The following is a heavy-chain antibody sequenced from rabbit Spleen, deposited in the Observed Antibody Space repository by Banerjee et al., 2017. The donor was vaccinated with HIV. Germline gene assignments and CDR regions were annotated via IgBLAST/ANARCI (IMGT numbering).Heavy chain of an antibody. D-gene: IGHD6-1*01. CDR2: IAGSSSGFT. Sequence: QSLEESGGGLVKPGGTLTLTCTASGFSFSSSDYMCWVRQAPGKGLEWISCIAGSSSGFTYSADWAKGRFTISKTSSTTVTLQMTSLTAADTATYFCAREVLYAAYAGFGDATIYYFDLWGPGTLVTVS. CDR3: AREVLYAAYAGFGDATIYYFDL. CDR1: GFSFSSSDY. V-gene: IGHV1S40*01. J-gene: IGHJ4*01.